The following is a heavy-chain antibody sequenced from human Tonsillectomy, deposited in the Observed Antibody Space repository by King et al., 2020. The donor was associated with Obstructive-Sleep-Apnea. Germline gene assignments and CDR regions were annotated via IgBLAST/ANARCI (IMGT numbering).Heavy chain of an antibody. J-gene: IGHJ6*02. Sequence: VQLVESGGGVLQPGRSLRLSCAASGFTFSSYGMHWVRQAPGKGLEWMAVISYDGSNKYYSDSMKGRFTISRDNSKNTLDLQMNSLRAEDTAVYYCAKEMITAAGTGGMDVWGQGTTVTVSS. V-gene: IGHV3-30*18. D-gene: IGHD6-13*01. CDR2: ISYDGSNK. CDR1: GFTFSSYG. CDR3: AKEMITAAGTGGMDV.